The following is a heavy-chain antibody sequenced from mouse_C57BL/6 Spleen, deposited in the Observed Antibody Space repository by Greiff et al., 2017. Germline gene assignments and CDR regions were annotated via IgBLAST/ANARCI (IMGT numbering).Heavy chain of an antibody. CDR3: ATPFYYSKNY. CDR1: GYTFTDYY. D-gene: IGHD2-5*01. CDR2: INPNNGGT. Sequence: VQLQQSGPELVKPGASVKISCKASGYTFTDYYMNWVKQSHGKSLEWIGDINPNNGGTSYNQKFKGKATLTVDKSSSTAYMELRSLTSEDSAVYYCATPFYYSKNYWGQGTTLTVSS. J-gene: IGHJ2*01. V-gene: IGHV1-26*01.